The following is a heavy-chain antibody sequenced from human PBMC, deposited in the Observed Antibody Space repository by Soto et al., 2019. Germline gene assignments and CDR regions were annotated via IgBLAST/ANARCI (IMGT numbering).Heavy chain of an antibody. V-gene: IGHV4-38-2*02. CDR3: ARVTMVIRYSEHSGVDG. Sequence: SETLSLTCLVSGFPISSAYSWGWIRQPPGKGLEWIGSISHTGTTSYSPSLTSRVSISVDTYKNQVSLKLTSVTAADTAEYFCARVTMVIRYSEHSGVDGWGHGNTVTVSS. CDR2: ISHTGTT. J-gene: IGHJ6*02. CDR1: GFPISSAYS. D-gene: IGHD4-17*01.